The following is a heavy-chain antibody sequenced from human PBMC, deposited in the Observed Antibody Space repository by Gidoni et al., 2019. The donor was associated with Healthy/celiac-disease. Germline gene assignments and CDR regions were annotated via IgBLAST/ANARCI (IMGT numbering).Heavy chain of an antibody. Sequence: EVQLVESGGVVVQPGGSLRLSCAASGFTFDDYTMHWVRQAPGKGLVWVSLISWDGGSTYYADSVKGRFTISRDNSKNSLYLQMNSLRTEDTALYYCAKDKAGTYSSGWYGYFDYWGQGTLVTVSS. CDR3: AKDKAGTYSSGWYGYFDY. CDR2: ISWDGGST. CDR1: GFTFDDYT. D-gene: IGHD6-19*01. V-gene: IGHV3-43*01. J-gene: IGHJ4*02.